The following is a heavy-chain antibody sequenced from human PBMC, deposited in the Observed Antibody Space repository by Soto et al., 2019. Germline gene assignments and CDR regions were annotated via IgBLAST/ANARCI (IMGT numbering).Heavy chain of an antibody. D-gene: IGHD3-22*01. V-gene: IGHV3-9*01. CDR2: ISWNSGNT. CDR1: GFIFDDYA. J-gene: IGHJ4*02. CDR3: AKGSDYDTSGYFIFDY. Sequence: PGGSLRLSCATSGFIFDDYAMHWVRQAAGKGLEWVSGISWNSGNTGYADSVKGRFTISRDNAKNSLYLQMNSLRTEDTALYYCAKGSDYDTSGYFIFDYWGQGTLVTVSS.